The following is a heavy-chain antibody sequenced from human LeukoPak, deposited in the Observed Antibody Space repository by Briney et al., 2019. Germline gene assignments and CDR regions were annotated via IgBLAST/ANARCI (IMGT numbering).Heavy chain of an antibody. V-gene: IGHV1-18*01. D-gene: IGHD3-10*01. CDR3: ARTMVRGVIIAYAAY. CDR1: GYTFTSYG. J-gene: IGHJ4*02. CDR2: IGAYNGNT. Sequence: ASVKVSCKASGYTFTSYGISWVRQAPGQGLEWMGWIGAYNGNTNYAQKLQGRVTMTTDTSTSTAYMELRSLRSDDTAVYYCARTMVRGVIIAYAAYWGQGTLVTVSS.